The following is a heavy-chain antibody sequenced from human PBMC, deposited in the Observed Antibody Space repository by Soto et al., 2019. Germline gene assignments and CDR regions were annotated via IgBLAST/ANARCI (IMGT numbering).Heavy chain of an antibody. Sequence: NLFVTITVSGGSISSYYWSWIRQPPLNVLEWIGYIYYSGSTNYNPSLKSRVTISVDTSKNQFSLKLSPVTAADTAVYYCARTETPPSNPYGSGRYYFDYWGQGTLVTVSS. V-gene: IGHV4-59*01. D-gene: IGHD3-10*01. CDR2: IYYSGST. CDR1: GGSISSYY. CDR3: ARTETPPSNPYGSGRYYFDY. J-gene: IGHJ4*02.